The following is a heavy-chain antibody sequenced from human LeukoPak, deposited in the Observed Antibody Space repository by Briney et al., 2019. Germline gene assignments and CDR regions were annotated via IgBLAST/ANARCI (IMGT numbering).Heavy chain of an antibody. CDR2: IYYSGST. CDR1: GGSISNYY. D-gene: IGHD6-13*01. CDR3: ARHGGYSSPYLH. J-gene: IGHJ1*01. V-gene: IGHV4-59*08. Sequence: SETLSLTCTVSGGSISNYYWSWIRQSPGKGLECIGYIYYSGSTNYNPSLKRRVTISVDTSKNQFSLKLSSVTATDTAVYYCARHGGYSSPYLHWGQGTLVTVSS.